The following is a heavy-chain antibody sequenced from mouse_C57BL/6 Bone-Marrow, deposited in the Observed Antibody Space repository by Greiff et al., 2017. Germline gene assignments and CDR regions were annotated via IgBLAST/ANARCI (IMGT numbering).Heavy chain of an antibody. J-gene: IGHJ3*01. Sequence: QVQLQQSGPELVKPGASVKISCKASGYTFTDYYINWVKQRPGQGLEWIGRIHPSDSDTNYNQKFKGKATLTVDKSSSTAYMQLSSLTSEDSAVYYCAPSWALAYWGQGTLVTVSA. CDR3: APSWALAY. V-gene: IGHV1-74*01. CDR1: GYTFTDYY. CDR2: IHPSDSDT. D-gene: IGHD4-1*01.